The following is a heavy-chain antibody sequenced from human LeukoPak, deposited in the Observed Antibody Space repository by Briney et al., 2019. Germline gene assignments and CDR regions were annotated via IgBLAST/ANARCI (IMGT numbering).Heavy chain of an antibody. D-gene: IGHD3-16*01. CDR2: IYYSGST. Sequence: SETLSLTCTVSGVSISSYYWSWIRQPPGKGLEWIGYIYYSGSTNYNPSLKSRVTISVDTSKNQFSLKLSSVIAADTAVYYCARSFHSMIWFDPGAREPWSPSPQ. CDR1: GVSISSYY. J-gene: IGHJ5*02. CDR3: ARSFHSMIWFDP. V-gene: IGHV4-59*01.